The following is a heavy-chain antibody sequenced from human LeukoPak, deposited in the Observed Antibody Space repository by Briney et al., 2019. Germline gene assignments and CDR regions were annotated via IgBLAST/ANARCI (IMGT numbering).Heavy chain of an antibody. CDR3: AKNKFPFGELAYYFDY. D-gene: IGHD3-10*01. V-gene: IGHV3-49*04. CDR1: GFTFVDYA. J-gene: IGHJ4*02. CDR2: IRSKAYGGTT. Sequence: GSLRLSCTASGFTFVDYAMSWVRQAPGKGLEWVGFIRSKAYGGTTEYTASVKGRSTISRDDSKSIAYLQMNSLKTEDTAVYYCAKNKFPFGELAYYFDYWGQGTLVTVSS.